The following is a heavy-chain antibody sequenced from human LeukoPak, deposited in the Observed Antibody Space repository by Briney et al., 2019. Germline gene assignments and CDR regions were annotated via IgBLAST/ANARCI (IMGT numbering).Heavy chain of an antibody. J-gene: IGHJ4*02. CDR1: GFTFSSFA. CDR2: ISGSGGST. V-gene: IGHV3-23*01. D-gene: IGHD1-26*01. Sequence: GGSLRLSCAASGFTFSSFAMSWVRQALGKGLEWVSAISGSGGSTFYADSVKGRFTISRDNSKNTLYVQMSSLRAEDTAVYYCAKEAPNSGSYGFDFWGQGTLVTVSS. CDR3: AKEAPNSGSYGFDF.